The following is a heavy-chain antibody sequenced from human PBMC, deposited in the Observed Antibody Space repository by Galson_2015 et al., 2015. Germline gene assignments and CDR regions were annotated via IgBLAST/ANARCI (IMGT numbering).Heavy chain of an antibody. CDR3: ANGDSVKH. V-gene: IGHV3-30*18. J-gene: IGHJ1*01. Sequence: SLRLSCAASGFTFSSYGMHWVRQAPGKGLEWVTFISYDGSNKYYADSVKGRFTISRDNSKNTLYLQMNSLRAEDTALYYCANGDSVKHWGQGTLVTVSS. D-gene: IGHD4-17*01. CDR1: GFTFSSYG. CDR2: ISYDGSNK.